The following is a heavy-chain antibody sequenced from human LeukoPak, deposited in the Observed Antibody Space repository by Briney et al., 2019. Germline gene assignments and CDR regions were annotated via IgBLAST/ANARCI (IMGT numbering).Heavy chain of an antibody. D-gene: IGHD6-13*01. Sequence: SETLSLTCTVSGDSFSYFYWSWIRQPPGKGLEWIGYIYNSGSTSYNPSLRSRVTISLDTSKNQFSLKLSSVTAADTAIYYCARGVVAAAGRTFDFWGRGTLVTVSS. V-gene: IGHV4-59*01. J-gene: IGHJ4*02. CDR1: GDSFSYFY. CDR3: ARGVVAAAGRTFDF. CDR2: IYNSGST.